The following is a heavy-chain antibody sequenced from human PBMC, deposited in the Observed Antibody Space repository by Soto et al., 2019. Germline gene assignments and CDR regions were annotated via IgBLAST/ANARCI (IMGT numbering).Heavy chain of an antibody. D-gene: IGHD4-4*01. CDR1: GYTFTSYG. J-gene: IGHJ1*01. CDR3: ARAGPGTGRTVTTIKKEYFQH. CDR2: ISAYNGNT. V-gene: IGHV1-18*01. Sequence: ASVKVSCKASGYTFTSYGISWVRQAPGQGLEWMGWISAYNGNTNYAQKLQGRVTMTTDTSTSTAYMELRSLRSDDTAVYYCARAGPGTGRTVTTIKKEYFQHWGQGTLVTVSS.